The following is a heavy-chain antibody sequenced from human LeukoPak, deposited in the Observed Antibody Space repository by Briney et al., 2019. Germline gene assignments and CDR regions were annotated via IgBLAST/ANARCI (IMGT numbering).Heavy chain of an antibody. J-gene: IGHJ3*02. V-gene: IGHV3-48*01. CDR3: ARKGVDFWSGDAFDI. CDR1: GFTFSSYS. D-gene: IGHD3-3*01. Sequence: AGGSLRLSCAASGFTFSSYSMNWVRQAPGKGLEWVSYISSSSSTIYYADSVKGRFTISRDNAKNSLYLQMNSLRAEDTAAYYCARKGVDFWSGDAFDIWGQGTMVTVSS. CDR2: ISSSSSTI.